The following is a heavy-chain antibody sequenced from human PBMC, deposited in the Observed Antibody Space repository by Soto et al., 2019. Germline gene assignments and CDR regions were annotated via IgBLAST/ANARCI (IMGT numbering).Heavy chain of an antibody. Sequence: GGSLRLSCAASGFTFSSYGMHWVRQAPGKGLEWVAVIWYDGSNKYYADSVKGRFTISRDNSKNTLYLQMNSLRAEDTAVYYCARDHITMVRGGIRPYGMDVWGQGTTVTVSS. V-gene: IGHV3-33*01. J-gene: IGHJ6*02. CDR3: ARDHITMVRGGIRPYGMDV. D-gene: IGHD3-10*01. CDR2: IWYDGSNK. CDR1: GFTFSSYG.